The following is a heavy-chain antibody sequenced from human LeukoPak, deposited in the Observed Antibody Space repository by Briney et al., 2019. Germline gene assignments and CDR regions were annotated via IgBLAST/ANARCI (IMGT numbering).Heavy chain of an antibody. CDR1: GGTFSSYA. CDR3: ARADCSGGSCYGDY. CDR2: IIPIFGTA. D-gene: IGHD2-15*01. J-gene: IGHJ4*02. V-gene: IGHV1-69*05. Sequence: SVKVSCKASGGTFSSYAISWVRQAPGQGLEWMGGIIPIFGTANYAQKFQGRVTMTRNTSISTAYMELSSLRSEDTAVYYCARADCSGGSCYGDYWGQGTLVTVSS.